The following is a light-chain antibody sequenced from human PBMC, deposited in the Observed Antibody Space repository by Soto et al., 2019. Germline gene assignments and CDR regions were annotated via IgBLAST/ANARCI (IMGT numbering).Light chain of an antibody. J-gene: IGLJ2*01. CDR2: GNS. Sequence: QSVLTQPPSVSGAPGQRVTISCTGSSSNIGAGYDVHWYQQLPGTAPKLLIYGNSNRPSGVPDRFSGSKSGTSASLAITGLQAEDEADYYCQSYDSSLSVVFGGGTKSPS. CDR1: SSNIGAGYD. V-gene: IGLV1-40*01. CDR3: QSYDSSLSVV.